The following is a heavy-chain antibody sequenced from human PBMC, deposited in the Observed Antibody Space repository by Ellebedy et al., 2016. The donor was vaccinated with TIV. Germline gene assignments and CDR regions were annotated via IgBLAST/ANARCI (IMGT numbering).Heavy chain of an antibody. J-gene: IGHJ4*02. V-gene: IGHV1-3*01. CDR1: GGTFSSYA. D-gene: IGHD3-22*01. Sequence: ASVKVSXKASGGTFSSYAISWVRQAPGQRLEWMGWINAGNGNTKYSQKFQGRVTITRDTSASTAYMELSSLRSEDTAVYYCARDLRSDSSGLHYWGQGTLVTVSS. CDR2: INAGNGNT. CDR3: ARDLRSDSSGLHY.